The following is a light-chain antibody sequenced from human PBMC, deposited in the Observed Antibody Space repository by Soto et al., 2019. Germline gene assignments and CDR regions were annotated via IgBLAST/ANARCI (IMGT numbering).Light chain of an antibody. CDR2: SAS. J-gene: IGKJ3*01. CDR1: ENVNID. Sequence: EIVLTQSPATVSVSPGESATLSCRASENVNIDLVWYQQKPGQAPKVLMFSASARETGIPARFSGGGSETEFTLTISSLQPEDSAVYYCQQYNTLPFTFGPGTKVDIK. CDR3: QQYNTLPFT. V-gene: IGKV3D-15*01.